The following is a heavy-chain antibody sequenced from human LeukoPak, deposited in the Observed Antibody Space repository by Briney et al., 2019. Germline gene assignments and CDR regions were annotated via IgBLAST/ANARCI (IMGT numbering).Heavy chain of an antibody. Sequence: PSETLSLTCTVSGGSMSSYYWSCIRQPPGKGLEYIGYIYYSGSTNYNPSLKSRVTISVDTSKNQFSLKLNSVTAADTAVYYCARMAPYGDYLHDYWGQGTMVTVSS. V-gene: IGHV4-59*01. D-gene: IGHD4-17*01. CDR3: ARMAPYGDYLHDY. CDR1: GGSMSSYY. J-gene: IGHJ4*02. CDR2: IYYSGST.